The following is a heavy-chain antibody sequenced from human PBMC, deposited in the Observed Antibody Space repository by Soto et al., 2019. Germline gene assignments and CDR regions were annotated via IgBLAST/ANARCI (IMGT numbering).Heavy chain of an antibody. J-gene: IGHJ4*02. CDR2: ISAYNGNT. V-gene: IGHV1-18*01. D-gene: IGHD3-9*01. CDR1: GYTFTSYG. CDR3: ARSDPDILTGYRIFDY. Sequence: ASVKVSCKASGYTFTSYGISWVRQAPGQGLEWMGWISAYNGNTNYAQKLQGRVTMTTDTSTSAAYMELRSLRSDDTAVYYCARSDPDILTGYRIFDYWGQGTLVTVPT.